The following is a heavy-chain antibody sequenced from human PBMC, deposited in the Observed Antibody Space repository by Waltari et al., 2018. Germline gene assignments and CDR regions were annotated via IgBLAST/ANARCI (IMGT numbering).Heavy chain of an antibody. CDR1: GLTFSSYA. V-gene: IGHV3-23*01. CDR2: ISGSGGST. Sequence: EVQLLESGGGLVQPGGSLRLSCAASGLTFSSYAMSWVRQAPGKGLEWVSAISGSGGSTYYADSVKGRFTISRDNSKNTLYLQMNSLRAEDTAVYYCAKNRPNYDILTGYYSYYYYYMDVWGKGTTVTVSS. D-gene: IGHD3-9*01. J-gene: IGHJ6*03. CDR3: AKNRPNYDILTGYYSYYYYYMDV.